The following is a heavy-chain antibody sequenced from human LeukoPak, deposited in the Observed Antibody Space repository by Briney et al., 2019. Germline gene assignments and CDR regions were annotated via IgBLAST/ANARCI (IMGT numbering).Heavy chain of an antibody. J-gene: IGHJ6*04. Sequence: GGSLRLSCAASGFTFSSYEMNWVRQAPWKGLEWVSYIISSGSTIYYADSVKGRFTISRDNAKNSLYLQMNSLRAEDTAVYYCAELGITMIGGVWGKGTTVTISS. CDR3: AELGITMIGGV. CDR2: IISSGSTI. CDR1: GFTFSSYE. D-gene: IGHD3-10*02. V-gene: IGHV3-48*03.